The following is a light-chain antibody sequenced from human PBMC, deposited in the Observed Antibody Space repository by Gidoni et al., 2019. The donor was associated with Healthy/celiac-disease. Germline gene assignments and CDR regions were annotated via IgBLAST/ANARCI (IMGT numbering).Light chain of an antibody. Sequence: QSVLTQPPSVSGAPGQRVTLPCPGSSSNIGAGYDVHWYQQLPGTAPKRLIHGNRNRPSGVPDRFSGSKSGTSASLAITGLQAEDEADYYCQSYDSSLSGSHVVFGGGTKLTVL. V-gene: IGLV1-40*01. CDR2: GNR. CDR1: SSNIGAGYD. J-gene: IGLJ2*01. CDR3: QSYDSSLSGSHVV.